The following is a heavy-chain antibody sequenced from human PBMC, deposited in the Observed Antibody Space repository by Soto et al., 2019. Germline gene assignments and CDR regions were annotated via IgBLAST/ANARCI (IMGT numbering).Heavy chain of an antibody. D-gene: IGHD6-13*01. CDR3: VRDVAAAGTRGSFLH. V-gene: IGHV3-21*01. J-gene: IGHJ1*01. CDR1: GFTFNSYS. CDR2: ITSSSSYI. Sequence: GGSLRLSCAASGFTFNSYSVHWVRQVPGKGLEWVSSITSSSSYIYYADSVKGRFTISRDNAKNSLYLQMNSLGAEDTAVYYCVRDVAAAGTRGSFLHWGQGTLVTVSS.